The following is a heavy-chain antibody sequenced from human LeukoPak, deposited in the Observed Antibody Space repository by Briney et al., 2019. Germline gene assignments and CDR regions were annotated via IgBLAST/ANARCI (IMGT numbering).Heavy chain of an antibody. CDR1: GGSFSGYY. V-gene: IGHV4-34*01. Sequence: SETLSLTCAVYGGSFSGYYWSWIRQPPGKGLEWIGEINHSGSTNYNPSLKSRVTISVDTSKNQFSLKLSSVTAADAAVYYCARGIVDSSGYWYFDLWGRGTLVTVSS. D-gene: IGHD6-19*01. CDR3: ARGIVDSSGYWYFDL. CDR2: INHSGST. J-gene: IGHJ2*01.